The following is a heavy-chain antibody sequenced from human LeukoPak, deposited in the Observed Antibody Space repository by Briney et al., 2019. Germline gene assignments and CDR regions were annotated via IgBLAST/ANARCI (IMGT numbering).Heavy chain of an antibody. CDR1: GFTFSSYW. D-gene: IGHD3-16*01. CDR3: ARQPIYEAYFDF. Sequence: GGSLRLSCAASGFTFSSYWMSWVRQAPGKGLEWVANIKHDGSEKTFVDSVKGRFTISRNNAENSLYLQMNSLRAEDTAVYYCARQPIYEAYFDFWGQGTLVTVSS. J-gene: IGHJ4*02. CDR2: IKHDGSEK. V-gene: IGHV3-7*01.